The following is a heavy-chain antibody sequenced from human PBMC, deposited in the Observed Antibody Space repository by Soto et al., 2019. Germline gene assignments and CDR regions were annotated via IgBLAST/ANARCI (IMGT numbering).Heavy chain of an antibody. CDR2: IYYSGST. CDR1: GGSISSGGYY. D-gene: IGHD3-22*01. V-gene: IGHV4-31*03. Sequence: SETLSLTCTVSGGSISSGGYYWSWIRQHPGKGLEWIGYIYYSGSTYYNTSLKSRVTISVDTSKNQFSLKLSSVTAADTAVYFCATSWGGYYYDSSGYYPLGYWGQGTLVTVSS. CDR3: ATSWGGYYYDSSGYYPLGY. J-gene: IGHJ4*02.